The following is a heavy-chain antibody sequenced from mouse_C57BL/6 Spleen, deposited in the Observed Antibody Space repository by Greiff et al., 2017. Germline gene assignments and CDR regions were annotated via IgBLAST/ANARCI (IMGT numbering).Heavy chain of an antibody. CDR1: GYTFTSYW. D-gene: IGHD3-2*02. Sequence: QVQLQQPGAELVMPGASVKLSCKASGYTFTSYWMHWVKQRPGQGLEWIGEIDPSDSYTNYNQKFKGKSTLTVDKSSSTAYMQLSSLTSEDSAVDYCARRGSGYGYFDYWGQGTTLTVSS. CDR3: ARRGSGYGYFDY. CDR2: IDPSDSYT. J-gene: IGHJ2*01. V-gene: IGHV1-69*01.